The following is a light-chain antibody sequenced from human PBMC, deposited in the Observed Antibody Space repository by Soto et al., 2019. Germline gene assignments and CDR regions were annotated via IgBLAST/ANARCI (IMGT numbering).Light chain of an antibody. CDR2: DAS. CDR1: RSINNY. Sequence: EIVLTQSPATLSLSPGERATLSCRASRSINNYLAWYQQRPGQAPRLLFYDASNRATGIPARFNGSGSGTDFTLTITALEPYDFAVYYCQQRSNWPPGITFGKGTKLEIK. CDR3: QQRSNWPPGIT. J-gene: IGKJ2*01. V-gene: IGKV3-11*01.